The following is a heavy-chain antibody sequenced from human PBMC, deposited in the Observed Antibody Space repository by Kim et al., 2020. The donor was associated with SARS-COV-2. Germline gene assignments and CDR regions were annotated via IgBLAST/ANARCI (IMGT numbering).Heavy chain of an antibody. CDR1: GFTFSSYG. CDR2: ISYDGSNK. V-gene: IGHV3-30*18. CDR3: AKVLCSGGSCPNRLDP. D-gene: IGHD2-15*01. Sequence: GGSLRLSCAASGFTFSSYGMHWVRQAPGKGLEWVAVISYDGSNKYYADSVKGRFTISRDNSKNTLYLQMNSLRAEDTAVYYCAKVLCSGGSCPNRLDPWGQGTLVTVSS. J-gene: IGHJ5*02.